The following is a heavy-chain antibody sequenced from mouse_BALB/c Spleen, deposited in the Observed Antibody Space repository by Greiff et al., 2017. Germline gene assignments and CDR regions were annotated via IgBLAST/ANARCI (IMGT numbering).Heavy chain of an antibody. Sequence: EVKLVESGGGLVQPGGSLKLSCAASGFTFSSYGMSWVRQTPDKRLELVATINSNGGSTYYPDSVKGRFTISRDNAKNTLYLQMSSLKSEDTAMYYCARDRPWFAYWGQGTLVTVSA. V-gene: IGHV5-6-3*01. CDR2: INSNGGST. CDR3: ARDRPWFAY. J-gene: IGHJ3*01. CDR1: GFTFSSYG.